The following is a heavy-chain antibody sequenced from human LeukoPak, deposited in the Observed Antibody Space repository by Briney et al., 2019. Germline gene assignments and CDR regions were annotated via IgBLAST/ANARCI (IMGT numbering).Heavy chain of an antibody. CDR2: ICYSGST. CDR3: ARDGRFPPEVLPRYFDY. J-gene: IGHJ4*02. D-gene: IGHD1-26*01. CDR1: GGSVSSGSYY. Sequence: SETLSLTCTVSGGSVSSGSYYWGWIRQPPGKGLEWIGNICYSGSTYYNPSLKSRVTISVETSKNQFSLKLNSVTAADTAVYYCARDGRFPPEVLPRYFDYWGQGTLVTVSS. V-gene: IGHV4-39*07.